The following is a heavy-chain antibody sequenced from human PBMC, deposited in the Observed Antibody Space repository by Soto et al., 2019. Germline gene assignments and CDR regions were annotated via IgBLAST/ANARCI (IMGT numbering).Heavy chain of an antibody. D-gene: IGHD2-21*01. CDR1: GFTFSDYA. V-gene: IGHV3-23*01. CDR2: ISCSGGST. CDR3: AKDGKKGTRLWAAFDI. Sequence: EVQLLESGGVLVQPGGSLRLSCAASGFTFSDYAMNWVRQAPGKGLEWVSNISCSGGSTYHAESVRGRFTISRDNSKKTLFLQMNSLRAADTAVYYCAKDGKKGTRLWAAFDIWAQGTVVTVS. J-gene: IGHJ3*02.